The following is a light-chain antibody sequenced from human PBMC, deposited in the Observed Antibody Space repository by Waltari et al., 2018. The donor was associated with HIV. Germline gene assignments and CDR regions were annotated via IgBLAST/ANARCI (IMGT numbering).Light chain of an antibody. CDR2: EVS. CDR1: SSDIGYYNY. Sequence: HFALTQPASVSGSPGQSITISCTGSSSDIGYYNYVSWYQQHPGKAPKLIIYEVSNRPSGISSRFSGSKSGNTASLTISGLQAEDEADYFCSSLTNSATLSVLFGGGTQLTVL. V-gene: IGLV2-14*01. J-gene: IGLJ3*02. CDR3: SSLTNSATLSVL.